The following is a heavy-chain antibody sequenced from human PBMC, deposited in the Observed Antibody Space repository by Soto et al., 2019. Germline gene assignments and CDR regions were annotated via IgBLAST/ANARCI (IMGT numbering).Heavy chain of an antibody. V-gene: IGHV3-23*01. CDR1: GFTFSSYA. CDR2: VSIGGST. CDR3: AKRRGAGGHLDY. Sequence: DVQLLESGGGLVQPEGSLRLSCAASGFTFSSYAMGWVRQGPGKGLEWVAVVSIGGSTPYADSVRGRFTNSRDNSKNTLSLQMNSLTVEDTAVYFCAKRRGAGGHLDYWGQRALVTVAS. J-gene: IGHJ4*02. D-gene: IGHD2-15*01.